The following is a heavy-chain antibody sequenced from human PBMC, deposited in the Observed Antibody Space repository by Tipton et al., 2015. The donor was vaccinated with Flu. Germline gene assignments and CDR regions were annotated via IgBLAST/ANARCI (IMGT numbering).Heavy chain of an antibody. Sequence: GSLRLSCAVYGGSLSGYYWRWIRQPPGKGLEWIGEINPGGNTNYNPSLKSRVTISVDTSKNQFSLKLNSVTAADTGVYYCARDGGRITGDRGSWSYFMDNRGAWSYGMDVWGQGTTVTVSS. J-gene: IGHJ6*02. V-gene: IGHV4-34*01. CDR1: GGSLSGYY. CDR3: ARDGGRITGDRGSWSYFMDNRGAWSYGMDV. D-gene: IGHD1-26*01. CDR2: INPGGNT.